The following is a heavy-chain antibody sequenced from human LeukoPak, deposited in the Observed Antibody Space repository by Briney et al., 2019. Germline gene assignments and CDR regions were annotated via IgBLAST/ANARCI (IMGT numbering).Heavy chain of an antibody. CDR1: GSSFTSYW. CDR2: IYPHDSDT. D-gene: IGHD2-2*01. J-gene: IGHJ4*02. Sequence: GESLQISCKGSGSSFTSYWIGWGRQVPGKGLEWMGIIYPHDSDTRYSPSFQGQVTISVDKSISTAYPQWSSLRASDTAMYYCARQTSCYDNWGQGTLVTVAS. CDR3: ARQTSCYDN. V-gene: IGHV5-51*01.